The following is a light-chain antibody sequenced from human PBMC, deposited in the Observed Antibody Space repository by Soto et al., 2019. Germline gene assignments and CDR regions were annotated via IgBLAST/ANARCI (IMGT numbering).Light chain of an antibody. Sequence: DIQMTQSPSTLSASVGDRVSISCRASQTISSWLAWYQQKPGKAPTLLIYDASTLERGVPSRFSGTGSGTEFTLSIDSLQPDDFATYYCQQYHTSSITFGQGTQREIK. J-gene: IGKJ5*01. CDR3: QQYHTSSIT. V-gene: IGKV1-5*01. CDR2: DAS. CDR1: QTISSW.